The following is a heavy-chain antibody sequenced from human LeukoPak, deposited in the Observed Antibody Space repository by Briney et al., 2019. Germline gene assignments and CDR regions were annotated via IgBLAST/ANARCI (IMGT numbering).Heavy chain of an antibody. Sequence: SETLSLTCTVSGGSISSSSYYWGWIRQPPGKGLEWIGSIYYSGSTYYNPSLKSRVTISVDTTKNQFSLNLSSVTAADTAVYYCARLYYDSSGYYQICYFDYWGQGTLVTVSS. V-gene: IGHV4-39*01. CDR1: GGSISSSSYY. CDR3: ARLYYDSSGYYQICYFDY. D-gene: IGHD3-22*01. CDR2: IYYSGST. J-gene: IGHJ4*02.